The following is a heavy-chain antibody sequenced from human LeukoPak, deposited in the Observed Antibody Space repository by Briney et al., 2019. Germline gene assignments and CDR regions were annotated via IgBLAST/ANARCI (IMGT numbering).Heavy chain of an antibody. J-gene: IGHJ6*02. CDR1: AFTFSSYS. CDR2: ISSSSSYI. Sequence: GGSLRLSCAASAFTFSSYSMNWVRHAPWKGLEWVSSISSSSSYIYYADSVKGRFTISRDNAKNSLYLQMNSLRAEDTAVYYCARDYFPGMDVWGQGTTVTVSS. D-gene: IGHD2-21*01. CDR3: ARDYFPGMDV. V-gene: IGHV3-21*01.